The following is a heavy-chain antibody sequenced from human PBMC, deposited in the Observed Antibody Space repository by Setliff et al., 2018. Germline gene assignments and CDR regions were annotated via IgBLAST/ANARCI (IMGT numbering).Heavy chain of an antibody. D-gene: IGHD1-1*01. J-gene: IGHJ4*02. CDR1: GGSISTHH. V-gene: IGHV4-59*05. CDR3: ARTGTYRYFDY. Sequence: SETLSLTCTVSGGSISTHHWSWIRQPPGKGLEWIGRIYYRGDTYYNPSLKGRLTISVDTAQNQFSLRLTSVTAADTAVYYCARTGTYRYFDYWGQGALVTVSS. CDR2: IYYRGDT.